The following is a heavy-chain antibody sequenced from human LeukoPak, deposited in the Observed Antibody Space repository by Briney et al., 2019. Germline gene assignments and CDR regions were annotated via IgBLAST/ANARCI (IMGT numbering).Heavy chain of an antibody. Sequence: GGSLRLSCAASGITFSTYNMHWVRQAPGKGLEWVSSMRGSGSHIYYADSVKGRFTISRDNAKDSLYLQMNSLRGEDTAVYYCGKDDLDGYNSGWYPDYWGQGTLVTVSS. V-gene: IGHV3-21*01. D-gene: IGHD6-19*01. CDR3: GKDDLDGYNSGWYPDY. CDR2: MRGSGSHI. J-gene: IGHJ4*02. CDR1: GITFSTYN.